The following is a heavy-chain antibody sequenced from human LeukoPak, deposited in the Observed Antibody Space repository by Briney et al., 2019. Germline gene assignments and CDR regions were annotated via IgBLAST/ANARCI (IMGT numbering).Heavy chain of an antibody. CDR1: GYSFTNYW. Sequence: GESLNISCKGSGYSFTNYWIAWVRQMPGKGLEWMGIIYPGDSDTKYSPSFQGQVTISADKSTSTAYLQWSSLKASDTATYFCARPSFSGSYHYGMDVWGQGTTVTVSS. CDR3: ARPSFSGSYHYGMDV. CDR2: IYPGDSDT. V-gene: IGHV5-51*01. J-gene: IGHJ6*02. D-gene: IGHD3-10*01.